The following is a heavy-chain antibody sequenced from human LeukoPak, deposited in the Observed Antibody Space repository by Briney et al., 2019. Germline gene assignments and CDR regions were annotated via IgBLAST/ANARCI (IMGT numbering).Heavy chain of an antibody. V-gene: IGHV4-38-2*01. D-gene: IGHD6-13*01. J-gene: IGHJ4*02. Sequence: SETLSLTCAVSGYSISSGYYWDWIRQPPGKGLEWIGTIYHSGSTYYNPSLKSRVTILVDTSKNQFSLKLSSVTAADTAVYYCARHSGMAAGDYWGQGTLVTVSS. CDR2: IYHSGST. CDR3: ARHSGMAAGDY. CDR1: GYSISSGYY.